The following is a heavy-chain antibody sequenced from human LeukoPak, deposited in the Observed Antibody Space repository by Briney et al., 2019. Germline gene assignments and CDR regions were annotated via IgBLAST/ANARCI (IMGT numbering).Heavy chain of an antibody. D-gene: IGHD6-13*01. CDR2: ISHDGSNK. V-gene: IGHV3-30*18. CDR3: AKDEGFRAAAEGTPDY. Sequence: GGSLRLSCAASGFTFSSYNIHRVRQAPGKGLEWVALISHDGSNKYYADSVKGRFTISRDNSKDTLYLQMNSLRPEDTAVYYCAKDEGFRAAAEGTPDYWGQGTLVTVSS. J-gene: IGHJ4*02. CDR1: GFTFSSYN.